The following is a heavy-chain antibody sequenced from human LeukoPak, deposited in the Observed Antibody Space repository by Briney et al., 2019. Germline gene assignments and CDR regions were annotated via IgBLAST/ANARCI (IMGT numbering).Heavy chain of an antibody. Sequence: ASVKVSCKASGYTFTRYGIIWVRQAPGQGLEWMGWISANNGNTNYAQKLQGRVTMTTDTSTSTAYMELRSLGSDDTAVYYCARGDSGYDFAPFDYWGQGTLVTVSS. CDR3: ARGDSGYDFAPFDY. CDR1: GYTFTRYG. CDR2: ISANNGNT. D-gene: IGHD5-12*01. J-gene: IGHJ4*02. V-gene: IGHV1-18*01.